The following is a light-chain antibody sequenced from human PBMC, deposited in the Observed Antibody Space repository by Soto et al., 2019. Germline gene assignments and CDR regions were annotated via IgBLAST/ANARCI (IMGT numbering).Light chain of an antibody. Sequence: DIILPKSPFSLPVTLVQPASVSCRSGKSLVDSDGNTFLNWFQQRTGQSTRRLIHKVSDRESGVPERLSGSGSGNHFTLRISRVEAEDFGVYYCMQGSHWPYTFGHVTKVDI. CDR1: KSLVDSDGNTF. CDR2: KVS. J-gene: IGKJ2*01. V-gene: IGKV2-30*01. CDR3: MQGSHWPYT.